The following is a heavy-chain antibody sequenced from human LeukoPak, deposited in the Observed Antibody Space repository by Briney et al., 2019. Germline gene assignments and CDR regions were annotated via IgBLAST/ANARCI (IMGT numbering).Heavy chain of an antibody. CDR1: GGSISSSSYY. CDR3: ARGPWLVRAFDY. J-gene: IGHJ4*02. D-gene: IGHD6-19*01. V-gene: IGHV4-39*07. Sequence: SETLSLTCTVSGGSISSSSYYWGWIRQPPGKGLEWIGSIYYSGSTNYNPSLKSRVTISVDTSKNQFSLKLSSVTAADTAVYYCARGPWLVRAFDYWGQGTLVTVSS. CDR2: IYYSGST.